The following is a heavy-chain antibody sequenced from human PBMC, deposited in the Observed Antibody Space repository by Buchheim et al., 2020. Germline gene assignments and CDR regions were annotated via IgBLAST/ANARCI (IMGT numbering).Heavy chain of an antibody. CDR3: ARVVYYGSVREHPFDY. CDR1: GGSFSGYY. J-gene: IGHJ4*02. CDR2: INHSGST. V-gene: IGHV4-34*01. Sequence: QVQLQQWGAGLLKPSETLSLTCAVYGGSFSGYYWSWIRQPPGKGLEWIGEINHSGSTNYNPSLKSRVTISVDTSKNQFSLKLSSVTAADTAVYYCARVVYYGSVREHPFDYWGQGTL. D-gene: IGHD3-10*01.